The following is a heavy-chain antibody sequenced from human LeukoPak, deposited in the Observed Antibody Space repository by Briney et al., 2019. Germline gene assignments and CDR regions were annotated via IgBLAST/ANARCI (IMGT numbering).Heavy chain of an antibody. CDR2: IKQDGSDI. Sequence: GGSLRLSCAASGFTFSTYWMSWVRQAPGKGLEWVANIKQDGSDIYYVDSVKGRFTTSRDNAKNSLYLQMSSLRAEDTAVYYCTRGGRLHPQSPYWGQGTLVTVSS. D-gene: IGHD3-16*01. CDR1: GFTFSTYW. J-gene: IGHJ4*02. CDR3: TRGGRLHPQSPY. V-gene: IGHV3-7*01.